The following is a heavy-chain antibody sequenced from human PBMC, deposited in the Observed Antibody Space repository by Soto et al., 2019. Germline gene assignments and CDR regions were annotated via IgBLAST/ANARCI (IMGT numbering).Heavy chain of an antibody. D-gene: IGHD1-26*01. CDR3: SWSLNY. CDR2: IKGDGSQT. J-gene: IGHJ4*02. Sequence: EVQLVQSGGGLVQPGGSLRLSCAASGFPFSTSWMDWVRQAPGKGLEWVANIKGDGSQTSYVDSVKGRFTVSRDNAENALFLQMTSLRVDDTAVYYCSWSLNYWGQGVLVTVSS. CDR1: GFPFSTSW. V-gene: IGHV3-7*01.